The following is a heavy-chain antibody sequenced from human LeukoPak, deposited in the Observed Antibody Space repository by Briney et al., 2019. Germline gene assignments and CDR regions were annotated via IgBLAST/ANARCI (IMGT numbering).Heavy chain of an antibody. CDR3: ARGEDTMVRGVTVQGAAMDV. Sequence: GASVKVSCKASGGTFSSYAISWVRQAPGQGLEWMGRIIPILGIANYAQKFQGRVTITADKSTSTAYMELSSLRSEDTAVYYCARGEDTMVRGVTVQGAAMDVWGQGTTVTVSS. D-gene: IGHD3-10*01. CDR2: IIPILGIA. J-gene: IGHJ6*02. V-gene: IGHV1-69*04. CDR1: GGTFSSYA.